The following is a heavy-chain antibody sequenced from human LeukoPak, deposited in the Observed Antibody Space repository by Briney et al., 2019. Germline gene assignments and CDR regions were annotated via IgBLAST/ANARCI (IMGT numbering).Heavy chain of an antibody. CDR3: AKEGARGYCSSTSCYEDAFDI. CDR2: IKPDGSDT. CDR1: GFTFTTHW. Sequence: PGGSLRLSCGASGFTFTTHWIHWVRQAPGKGLVWVSRIKPDGSDTNYADSVKGRFTISRDNSKNTLYLQMNSLRAEDTAVYYCAKEGARGYCSSTSCYEDAFDIWGQGTMVTVSS. J-gene: IGHJ3*02. V-gene: IGHV3-74*01. D-gene: IGHD2-2*01.